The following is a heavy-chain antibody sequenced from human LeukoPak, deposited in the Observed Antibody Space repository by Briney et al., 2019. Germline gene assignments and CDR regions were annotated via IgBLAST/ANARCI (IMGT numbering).Heavy chain of an antibody. J-gene: IGHJ5*02. V-gene: IGHV4-59*01. CDR3: ARGGTYNDILSFDP. CDR2: ISYRGNT. D-gene: IGHD3-9*01. Sequence: PSETLSLTCSVSGGSISSYHWTWLRQPPGKGLEWIGYISYRGNTNYNTSLKSRVTMSVDTPRNQFSLNLTSVTAADTAVYYCARGGTYNDILSFDPRGQGTLVTVSS. CDR1: GGSISSYH.